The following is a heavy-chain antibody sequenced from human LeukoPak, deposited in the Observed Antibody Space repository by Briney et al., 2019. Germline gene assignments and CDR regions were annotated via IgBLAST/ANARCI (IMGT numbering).Heavy chain of an antibody. Sequence: GGSLRLSCAASGFTFSSYEMNWVRQAPGKGLEWVSYISSSGSTIYYADSVKGRFTISRDNAKNSLYLQMNSLRAEDTAVYYCTRPSAAGYRNSSGWSTRYYYYMDVWGQGTMVTVSS. D-gene: IGHD6-19*01. CDR3: TRPSAAGYRNSSGWSTRYYYYMDV. CDR2: ISSSGSTI. V-gene: IGHV3-48*03. CDR1: GFTFSSYE. J-gene: IGHJ6*03.